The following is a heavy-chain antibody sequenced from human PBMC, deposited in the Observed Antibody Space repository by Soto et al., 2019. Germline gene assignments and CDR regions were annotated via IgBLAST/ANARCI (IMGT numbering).Heavy chain of an antibody. CDR1: GYTFTSYA. CDR3: ARDHDGSGWFGIDYFDY. D-gene: IGHD6-19*01. Sequence: GASVKVSCKASGYTFTSYAMHWVRQAPGQRLEWMGWINAGNGNTKYSQKFQGRVTITRDTSASTAYMELSSLRSEDTAVYYCARDHDGSGWFGIDYFDYWGQGTLVTVSS. CDR2: INAGNGNT. J-gene: IGHJ4*02. V-gene: IGHV1-3*01.